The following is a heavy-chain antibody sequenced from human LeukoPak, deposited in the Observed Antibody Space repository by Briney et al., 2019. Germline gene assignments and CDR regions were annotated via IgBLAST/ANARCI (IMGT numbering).Heavy chain of an antibody. J-gene: IGHJ5*02. Sequence: SETLSLTCTVSGGSINNYYWSWIRQPPGKGLEWIGYIYSSGSTNYNPSLQSRVTLSTDTSKNRFSLRLTSVTAADTAVYYCARGTGTTFVWFDPWGQGTLVTVSS. V-gene: IGHV4-4*08. CDR2: IYSSGST. D-gene: IGHD1-1*01. CDR1: GGSINNYY. CDR3: ARGTGTTFVWFDP.